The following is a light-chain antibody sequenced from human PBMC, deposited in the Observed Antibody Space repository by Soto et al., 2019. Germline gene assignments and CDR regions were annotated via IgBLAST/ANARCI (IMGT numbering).Light chain of an antibody. CDR2: AAT. J-gene: IGKJ1*01. Sequence: EIVLTQSPGTLSLSPGERATLSCRASQSVSHNYLAWYQQTPGPAPRLLICAATSSATGTAERFSSRGSATDFTLTISILEPDVFAVYCYQHYGSSPRTFGQGTKVDIK. CDR3: QHYGSSPRT. V-gene: IGKV3-20*01. CDR1: QSVSHNY.